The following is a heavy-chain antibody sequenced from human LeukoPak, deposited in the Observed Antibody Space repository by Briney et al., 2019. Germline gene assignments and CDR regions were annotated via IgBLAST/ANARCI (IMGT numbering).Heavy chain of an antibody. D-gene: IGHD3-3*01. CDR3: VREFNWHYRSGDSFYDYFMDV. Sequence: SETLSLTCSVSDGSINDNKYFWGWVRQPPRKGLEWIGSIYYMGHTHYSASFGSRVTMTVDRSKSQFSLRLTSVTAADTAVYFCVREFNWHYRSGDSFYDYFMDVWGKGTAVTVSS. CDR2: IYYMGHT. CDR1: DGSINDNKYF. V-gene: IGHV4-39*02. J-gene: IGHJ6*03.